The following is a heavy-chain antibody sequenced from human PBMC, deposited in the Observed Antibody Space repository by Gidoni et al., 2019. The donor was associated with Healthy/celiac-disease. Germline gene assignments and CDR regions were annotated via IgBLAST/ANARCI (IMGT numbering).Heavy chain of an antibody. J-gene: IGHJ2*01. CDR3: ASSPVVLRYFDWPPWSWYFDL. CDR2: ISYSGCT. V-gene: IGHV4-31*01. D-gene: IGHD3-9*01. Sequence: QVQLQESGPGLVKPSQTLSLTCTVSGGSISRGGYYWRWIRQHPGTGLDGIGYISYSGCTYYNPSLKSQVTISVDTSKNQFSLKLSSVTAADTAVYYCASSPVVLRYFDWPPWSWYFDLWGRGTLVTVSS. CDR1: GGSISRGGYY.